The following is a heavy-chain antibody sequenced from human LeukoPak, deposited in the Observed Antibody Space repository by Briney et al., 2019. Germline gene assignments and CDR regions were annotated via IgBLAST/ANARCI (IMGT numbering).Heavy chain of an antibody. J-gene: IGHJ4*02. CDR1: GFTFSTYS. V-gene: IGHV3-21*01. Sequence: GGSLRLSCAAPGFTFSTYSMNWVRQAPGKGLEWVSSISSSSSYIYYADSVKGRFTISRDNAKNSLYLQMNSLRAEDTAVYYCARDPGGLPYDFWGQGTLVTVSS. CDR3: ARDPGGLPYDF. CDR2: ISSSSSYI. D-gene: IGHD4-11*01.